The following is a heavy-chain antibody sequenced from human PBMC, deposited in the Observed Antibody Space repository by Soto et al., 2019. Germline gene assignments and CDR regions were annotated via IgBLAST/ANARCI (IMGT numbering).Heavy chain of an antibody. CDR1: GFTFSKSA. CDR3: AISVEFFGSGYGD. D-gene: IGHD3-3*01. V-gene: IGHV3-23*01. Sequence: EVLLLESGGGLVQPGGSLRLSCAASGFTFSKSAMSWVRQAPGKGLEWVSSISDSGAGTYYADSVKGRFTIFRDNTKNTLSLQRNNLLAEDTAIYDCAISVEFFGSGYGDWGQGILVTVSS. J-gene: IGHJ4*02. CDR2: ISDSGAGT.